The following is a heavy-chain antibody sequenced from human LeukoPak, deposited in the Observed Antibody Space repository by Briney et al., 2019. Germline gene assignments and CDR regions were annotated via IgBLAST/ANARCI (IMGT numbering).Heavy chain of an antibody. CDR3: ARDPVYDSSGYLYYYYGMDV. D-gene: IGHD3-22*01. Sequence: PGGSLRLSCAASGFTFSRYAMHWVRQAPGKGLEWVAVIADDGSKKHYADSVKGRFTISRDNSKNTLYLQMNSLRAEDTAVYYCARDPVYDSSGYLYYYYGMDVWGQGTSVTVSS. V-gene: IGHV3-30-3*01. J-gene: IGHJ6*02. CDR2: IADDGSKK. CDR1: GFTFSRYA.